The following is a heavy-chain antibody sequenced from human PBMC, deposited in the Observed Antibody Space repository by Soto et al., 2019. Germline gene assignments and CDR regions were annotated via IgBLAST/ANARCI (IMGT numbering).Heavy chain of an antibody. D-gene: IGHD2-21*01. Sequence: GGSLRLSCAASGFTFSTYAMSWVRQAPGKGLEWVSAISSGSGGSTYYADSVRGRFTISRDNSKNTLYLQMNSLRAEDTGVYYCAKRPLLKSVDYWGQGTLVTVSS. J-gene: IGHJ4*02. CDR2: ISSGSGGST. CDR3: AKRPLLKSVDY. CDR1: GFTFSTYA. V-gene: IGHV3-23*01.